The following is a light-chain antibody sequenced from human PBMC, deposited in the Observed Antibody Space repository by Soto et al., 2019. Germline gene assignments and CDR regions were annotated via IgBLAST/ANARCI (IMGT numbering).Light chain of an antibody. Sequence: QSVLTQPPSASGTPGQRVTISCSGSNSNIGTNTVNWYQQLPGTAPKLLIYNNNQRPSGVPDRFSGSKSGTSASLAISGLQSDIEADYYCAAWDDSLNGYVFGIGTKVTVL. CDR3: AAWDDSLNGYV. V-gene: IGLV1-44*01. J-gene: IGLJ1*01. CDR2: NNN. CDR1: NSNIGTNT.